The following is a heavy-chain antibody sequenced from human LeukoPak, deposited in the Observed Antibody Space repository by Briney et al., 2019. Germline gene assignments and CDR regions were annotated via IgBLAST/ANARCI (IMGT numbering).Heavy chain of an antibody. Sequence: SETLSLTCTVSGGSISSYYWSWIRQPPGKGLEWIGYIYYSGSTNYNPSLKSRVTISVDTSKNQFSLKLSSVTAADTAVYYCAARTDYDFWSGYYMDWGQGTLVTVSS. D-gene: IGHD3-3*01. V-gene: IGHV4-59*08. CDR1: GGSISSYY. CDR2: IYYSGST. CDR3: AARTDYDFWSGYYMD. J-gene: IGHJ4*02.